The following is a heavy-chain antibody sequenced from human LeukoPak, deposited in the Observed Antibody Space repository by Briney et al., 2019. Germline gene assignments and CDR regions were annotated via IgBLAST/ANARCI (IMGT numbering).Heavy chain of an antibody. J-gene: IGHJ3*02. CDR3: ARATATYSVSRGALDI. V-gene: IGHV3-11*04. D-gene: IGHD1-26*01. CDR1: GFSFSDYY. Sequence: KPGRSPRLSCAASGFSFSDYYMTWIRQAPGKGLEWVSYVSSSGSTKKYADSVKGRFTISRDNAEKSLYLQMDSLRVEDTAIYYCARATATYSVSRGALDIWGQGNTVIVSS. CDR2: VSSSGSTK.